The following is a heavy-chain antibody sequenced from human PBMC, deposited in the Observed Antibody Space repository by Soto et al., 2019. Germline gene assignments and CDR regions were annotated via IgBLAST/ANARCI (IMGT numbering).Heavy chain of an antibody. D-gene: IGHD2-2*01. J-gene: IGHJ4*02. CDR2: FDPEDGET. CDR1: GYTLTELS. V-gene: IGHV1-24*01. Sequence: ASVKVSCKVSGYTLTELSMHWVRQAPGKGLEWMGGFDPEDGETIYAQKFQGRVTMTEDTSTDTAYMELSSLRSEDTAVYYCATGSMYIVVVPAARPFDFWGQGTLVTVS. CDR3: ATGSMYIVVVPAARPFDF.